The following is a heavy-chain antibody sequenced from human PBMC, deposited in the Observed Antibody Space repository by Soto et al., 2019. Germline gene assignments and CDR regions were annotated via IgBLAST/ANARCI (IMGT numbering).Heavy chain of an antibody. CDR3: ARQKQWLSPFDD. V-gene: IGHV4-31*03. CDR1: GGSISSGGYS. CDR2: IHNSGIT. D-gene: IGHD6-19*01. Sequence: QVQLQESGPGLVKPSQTLSLTCTVSGGSISSGGYSWNWIRQHPGKGLEWIGYIHNSGITDYNPSLKSRLTISVDTSKNQFSLKLSSVTAADTAVYYCARQKQWLSPFDDWGQGTLVTVSS. J-gene: IGHJ4*02.